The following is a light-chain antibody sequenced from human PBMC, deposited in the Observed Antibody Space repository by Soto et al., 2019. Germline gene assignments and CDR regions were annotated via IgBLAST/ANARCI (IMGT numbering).Light chain of an antibody. J-gene: IGKJ1*01. V-gene: IGKV3-20*01. Sequence: EIGLPQSPCTLSLSPGERSTLSCMSSQSVSSSYLAWYQQKPGQAPRLLIYGASSRATGIPDRFSGSGSGTDFTLTISRLEPEDFAVYYCQQYGSSPRTFGQGTKVDIK. CDR3: QQYGSSPRT. CDR1: QSVSSSY. CDR2: GAS.